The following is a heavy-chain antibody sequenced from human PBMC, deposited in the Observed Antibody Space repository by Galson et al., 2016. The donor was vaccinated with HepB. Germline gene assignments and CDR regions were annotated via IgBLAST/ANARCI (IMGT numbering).Heavy chain of an antibody. CDR3: ARHERLLSWFDP. Sequence: TLSLTCTVSGGSISSNSYYWGWIRRPPGKGLEWIGSIYYVGNTYYNPSLKSRVIISIDTSNNRVSLKLRSVTAADTAVYYCARHERLLSWFDPWGQGSLVTVSS. CDR1: GGSISSNSYY. D-gene: IGHD5-12*01. CDR2: IYYVGNT. J-gene: IGHJ5*02. V-gene: IGHV4-39*01.